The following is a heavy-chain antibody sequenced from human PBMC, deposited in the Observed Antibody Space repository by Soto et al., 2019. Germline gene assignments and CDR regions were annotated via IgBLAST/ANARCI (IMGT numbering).Heavy chain of an antibody. CDR1: GFLFSDCG. D-gene: IGHD1-26*01. V-gene: IGHV3-33*01. J-gene: IGHJ3*01. CDR2: MSYDGNNK. CDR3: ARDMGDRALDL. Sequence: GGSLRLSCAASGFLFSDCGFHWVRQAPGKGLEWVAFMSYDGNNKYYADSVRGRFTTSRDNSKSTLFLQMNSLRAEDTAVYYCARDMGDRALDLWGQGTLVTVSS.